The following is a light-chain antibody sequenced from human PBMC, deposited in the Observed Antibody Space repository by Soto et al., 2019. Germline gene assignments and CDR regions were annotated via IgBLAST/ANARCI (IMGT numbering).Light chain of an antibody. CDR2: RND. V-gene: IGLV1-44*01. CDR3: AAWDDSLNGLVV. Sequence: QSVLPQPPSASGTPGQRVTISCSGGSSNIGNDTVNWYQQLPRTAPNLLIYRNDQRPSGVPDRFSGSKSGTSASLAISGLQSADEADYYCAAWDDSLNGLVVFGGGTQLTVL. CDR1: SSNIGNDT. J-gene: IGLJ2*01.